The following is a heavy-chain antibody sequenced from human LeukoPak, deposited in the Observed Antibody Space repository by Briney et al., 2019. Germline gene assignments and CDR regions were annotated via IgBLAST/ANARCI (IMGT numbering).Heavy chain of an antibody. D-gene: IGHD6-6*01. CDR2: IYHSGST. J-gene: IGHJ4*02. CDR3: ARGLIAAREYYFDS. V-gene: IGHV4-38-2*02. CDR1: GYSISSGYY. Sequence: SETLSLTCTVSGYSISSGYYWGWIRQPPGKGLEWIGSIYHSGSTYYNPSLKSRVTISVDTSKNQFSLKLSSVTAADTAVYYCARGLIAAREYYFDSWGRGTLVTVSS.